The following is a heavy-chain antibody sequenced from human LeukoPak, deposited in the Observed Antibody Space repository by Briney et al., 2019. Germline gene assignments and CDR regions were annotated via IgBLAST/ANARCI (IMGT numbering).Heavy chain of an antibody. D-gene: IGHD3-22*01. CDR2: VKSKADGGTT. V-gene: IGHV3-15*01. CDR3: TTGDSSSPL. J-gene: IGHJ4*02. Sequence: GGSLRLSCAASGFTFSNAWMDWVRQAPGKGLEWVGRVKSKADGGTTEYAAPVKGRFTISRDDSKNTLYLQMNSLKTEDAAVYYCTTGDSSSPLWGQGTLVTVSS. CDR1: GFTFSNAW.